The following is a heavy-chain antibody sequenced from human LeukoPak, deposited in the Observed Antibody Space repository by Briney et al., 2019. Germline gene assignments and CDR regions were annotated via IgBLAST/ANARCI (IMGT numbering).Heavy chain of an antibody. J-gene: IGHJ5*02. CDR2: INSDGSST. CDR1: GFTFSSYW. D-gene: IGHD1-26*01. V-gene: IGHV3-74*01. Sequence: PGGSLRLSCADSGFTFSSYWMHWVRQAPGKGLVWVSRINSDGSSTSYADSVKGRFTISRDNAKNSLYLQMNSLRAEDTAVYYCAREIVGATDNNWFDPWGQGTLVTVSS. CDR3: AREIVGATDNNWFDP.